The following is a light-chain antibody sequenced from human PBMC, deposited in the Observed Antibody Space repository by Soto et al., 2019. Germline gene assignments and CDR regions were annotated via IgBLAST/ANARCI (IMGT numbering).Light chain of an antibody. CDR1: RSFASSY. CDR3: HHYDSSPPYT. Sequence: EMVLTQSPATLSLSPGERATLSCRASRSFASSYLAWYQHKPGQAPRLLIYAASSRATGIPDRFIGSGSGTDFTLTISRLEPDDSAVYYCHHYDSSPPYTFGQGTKLEIK. V-gene: IGKV3-20*01. CDR2: AAS. J-gene: IGKJ2*01.